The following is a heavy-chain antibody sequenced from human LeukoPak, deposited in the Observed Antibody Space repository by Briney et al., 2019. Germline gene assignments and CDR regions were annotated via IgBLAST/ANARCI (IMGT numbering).Heavy chain of an antibody. CDR1: GFTFSSYA. CDR3: GKGIAAALRVPNWFDP. V-gene: IGHV3-23*01. D-gene: IGHD6-13*01. Sequence: PGGSLRLSCAASGFTFSSYAMSWVRQAPGKGLEWVSAISGSGGSTYYADSVKGRFTISRDNSKNTLYLQMNSLRAEDTAVYYCGKGIAAALRVPNWFDPWGQGTLVTVSS. J-gene: IGHJ5*02. CDR2: ISGSGGST.